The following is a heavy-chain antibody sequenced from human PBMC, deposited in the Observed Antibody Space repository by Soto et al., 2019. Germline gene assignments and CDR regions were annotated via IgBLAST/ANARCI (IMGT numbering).Heavy chain of an antibody. CDR1: GYTFTGYY. J-gene: IGHJ6*02. V-gene: IGHV1-2*04. CDR2: INPNSGGT. D-gene: IGHD6-6*01. CDR3: ARGDSSSSLGYYYYGMDV. Sequence: GASVKVSCKASGYTFTGYYMHWVRQAPGQGLEWMGWINPNSGGTNYAQKFQGWVTMTRDTSISTAYMELSRLRSDDTAVYYCARGDSSSSLGYYYYGMDVWGQGTTGTVSS.